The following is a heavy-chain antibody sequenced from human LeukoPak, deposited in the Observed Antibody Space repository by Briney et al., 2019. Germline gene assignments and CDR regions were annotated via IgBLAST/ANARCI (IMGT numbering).Heavy chain of an antibody. Sequence: KAGGSLRLSCAASGFTFSSYWMHWVRHAPGKGLVWVSRITSDGSNTIYADSVKGRFSISRDNAKNTLYLQMNSLRAEDTAVYYCARDDAFDIWGQGTMVTVSS. J-gene: IGHJ3*02. V-gene: IGHV3-74*01. CDR3: ARDDAFDI. CDR2: ITSDGSNT. CDR1: GFTFSSYW.